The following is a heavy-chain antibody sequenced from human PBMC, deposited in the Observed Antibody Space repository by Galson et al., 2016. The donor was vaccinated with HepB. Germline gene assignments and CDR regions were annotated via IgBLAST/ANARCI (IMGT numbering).Heavy chain of an antibody. Sequence: SVKVSCKASGYTFTSYYMHWVRQAPGQGLEWMGIINHSGGSTSYAQKFQGRVTVTRDKSTHTVYMELSSLISEDTAVYYCARGTGTGGYFDYWGQGTLVTVSS. J-gene: IGHJ4*02. CDR3: ARGTGTGGYFDY. CDR2: INHSGGST. V-gene: IGHV1-46*01. CDR1: GYTFTSYY. D-gene: IGHD3/OR15-3a*01.